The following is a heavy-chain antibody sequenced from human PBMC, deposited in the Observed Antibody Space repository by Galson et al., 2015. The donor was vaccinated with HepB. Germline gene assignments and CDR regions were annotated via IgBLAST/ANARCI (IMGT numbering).Heavy chain of an antibody. J-gene: IGHJ4*02. CDR3: ATDPVGYFDY. V-gene: IGHV1-18*04. CDR1: GYTFTSHG. Sequence: SVKVSCKASGYTFTSHGICWVQQAPGQGLELIGGVSSDDANTNFAQKVQGRVTRTTDTSTSTAYMELRSLRSDDTAMYYCATDPVGYFDYWGPGTLVTVSS. CDR2: VSSDDANT.